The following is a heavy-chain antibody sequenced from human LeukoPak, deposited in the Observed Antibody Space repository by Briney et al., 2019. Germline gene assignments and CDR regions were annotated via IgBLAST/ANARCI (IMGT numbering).Heavy chain of an antibody. J-gene: IGHJ4*02. V-gene: IGHV3-11*04. CDR2: ISSSGSTI. CDR1: GFTVSSNE. Sequence: TPGGSLRLSCAASGFTVSSNEMSWIRQAPGKGLEWVSYISSSGSTIYYADSVKGRFTISRDNAKNSLYLQMNSLRAEDTAVYYCARDGVGEIYEYSSSSILFDYWGQGTLVTVSS. CDR3: ARDGVGEIYEYSSSSILFDY. D-gene: IGHD6-6*01.